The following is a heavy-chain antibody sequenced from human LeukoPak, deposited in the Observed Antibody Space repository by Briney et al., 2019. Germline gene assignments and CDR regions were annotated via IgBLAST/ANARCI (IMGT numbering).Heavy chain of an antibody. CDR2: IYYSGST. J-gene: IGHJ3*02. Sequence: SDTLSLTCTVSGGSISSSSYYWGWIRQPPGKGLEWIGSIYYSGSTYYNPSLKSRVTISVDTSKYQFSLKLSSVTAADTAVYYCASPVLLWFGELYPAFDIWGQGTMVTVSS. V-gene: IGHV4-39*01. CDR3: ASPVLLWFGELYPAFDI. D-gene: IGHD3-10*01. CDR1: GGSISSSSYY.